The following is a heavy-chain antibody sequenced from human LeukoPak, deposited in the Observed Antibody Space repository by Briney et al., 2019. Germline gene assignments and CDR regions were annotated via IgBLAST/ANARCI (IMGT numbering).Heavy chain of an antibody. CDR2: ISYDGSNK. CDR1: GFTFSSYA. D-gene: IGHD3-22*01. V-gene: IGHV3-30*04. CDR3: ARDYDSSGLDY. Sequence: GGSLRLSCAASGFTFSSYAMHWVRQAPGKGLEWVAVISYDGSNKYYADSVKGRFTISRDNSKNTLYLQMNSLRAEDTAVYYCARDYDSSGLDYWVQGTLVTVSS. J-gene: IGHJ4*02.